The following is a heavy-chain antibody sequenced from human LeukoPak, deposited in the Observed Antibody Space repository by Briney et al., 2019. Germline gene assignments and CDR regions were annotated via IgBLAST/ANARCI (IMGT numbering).Heavy chain of an antibody. Sequence: GGSLRLSCEAYEFTFSSYSMNWVRQAPGKGLEWVSYISSSSSTIYYAESVKGRFTISRDNAKNSLYLQMNSLRVEDTAVYYCARSRGNSGSYPLDYWGQGTLVTVSS. V-gene: IGHV3-48*01. CDR1: EFTFSSYS. J-gene: IGHJ4*02. D-gene: IGHD1-26*01. CDR2: ISSSSSTI. CDR3: ARSRGNSGSYPLDY.